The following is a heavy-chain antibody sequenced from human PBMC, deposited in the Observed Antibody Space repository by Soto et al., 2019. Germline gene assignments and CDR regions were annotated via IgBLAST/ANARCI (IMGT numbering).Heavy chain of an antibody. Sequence: QVQLVESGGGVVQPGRSLRLSCVASGFTFSSYGMHWVRQAPGKGLEWVAIISYDGSNTHYADSVKGRFTISRDNSTNTLYLRMKSLRAEDSSVYYCAKEGGLSGSYYISSSYYFDYWGPGTLVTVSS. V-gene: IGHV3-30*18. D-gene: IGHD1-26*01. CDR2: ISYDGSNT. J-gene: IGHJ4*02. CDR1: GFTFSSYG. CDR3: AKEGGLSGSYYISSSYYFDY.